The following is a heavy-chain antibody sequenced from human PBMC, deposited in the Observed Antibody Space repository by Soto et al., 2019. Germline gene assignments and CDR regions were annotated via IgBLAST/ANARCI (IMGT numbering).Heavy chain of an antibody. CDR3: ARSSHKESWFAP. D-gene: IGHD6-13*01. Sequence: QVQLQESGPGLLKPSETLSLTCTVSNGSISNFYWNWIRQSAGKGLEWIGRIHGSGSATYNPSLRSRVTMSVDTSKNQFYLKVNSVTGADTAVYYCARSSHKESWFAPWGQGTLVTVSS. CDR1: NGSISNFY. J-gene: IGHJ5*02. V-gene: IGHV4-4*07. CDR2: IHGSGSA.